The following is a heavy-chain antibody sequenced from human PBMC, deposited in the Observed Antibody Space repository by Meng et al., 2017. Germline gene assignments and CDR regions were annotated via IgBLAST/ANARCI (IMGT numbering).Heavy chain of an antibody. V-gene: IGHV3-30*01. J-gene: IGHJ4*02. CDR3: ASMGY. CDR1: GLTLKGYA. Sequence: QVERVGACERWCHPVRVRRLSRAGFGLTLKGYAMNWVRQAPGKGLEWVAVISYEGSNKYYADSVKGRFTISRDKSKNTLYLQMNCLSAEDTAGYYCASMGYWGQGTLVTVSS. CDR2: ISYEGSNK. D-gene: IGHD3-10*01.